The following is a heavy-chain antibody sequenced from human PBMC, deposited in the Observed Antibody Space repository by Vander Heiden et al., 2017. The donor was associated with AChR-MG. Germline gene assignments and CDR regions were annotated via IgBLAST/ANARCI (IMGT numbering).Heavy chain of an antibody. J-gene: IGHJ4*02. D-gene: IGHD3-3*01. V-gene: IGHV1-8*01. CDR2: MNPNSGNT. CDR3: ARGSARFLEWLPDIDY. Sequence: QVQLVQSGAEVKKPGASVKVSCKASGYTFTSYDINWVRQATGQGLEWMGWMNPNSGNTGYAQKFQGRVTMTRNTSISTAYMELSSLRSEDTAVYYCARGSARFLEWLPDIDYWGQGTLVTVSS. CDR1: GYTFTSYD.